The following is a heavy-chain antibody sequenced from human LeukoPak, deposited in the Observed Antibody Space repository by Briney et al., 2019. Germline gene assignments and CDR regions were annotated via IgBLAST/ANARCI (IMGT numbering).Heavy chain of an antibody. CDR3: ARDRLGGTYYFDY. V-gene: IGHV3-11*01. CDR2: ISSSGSTI. Sequence: PGGSLRLSRAASGFTFSDYYMSWIPPAPGKGLEWVSYISSSGSTIYYADTVKGRFTISRDNAKNSLYLQMNSLRAEDTAVYYCARDRLGGTYYFDYWGQGTLVTVSS. CDR1: GFTFSDYY. D-gene: IGHD1-26*01. J-gene: IGHJ4*02.